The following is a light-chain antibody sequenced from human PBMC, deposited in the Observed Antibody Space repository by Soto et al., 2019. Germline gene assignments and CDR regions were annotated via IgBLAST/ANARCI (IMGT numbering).Light chain of an antibody. CDR1: SSDVGGYNY. V-gene: IGLV2-14*01. Sequence: QSALTQHASMSGSPGQSITISCTGTSSDVGGYNYVSWYQQHPGKAPKLMIYDVSNRPSGVSNRFSGSKSGNTASLTISGLQAEDEADHYCSSYTSSSTRGVFGGGTKVTVL. CDR2: DVS. J-gene: IGLJ2*01. CDR3: SSYTSSSTRGV.